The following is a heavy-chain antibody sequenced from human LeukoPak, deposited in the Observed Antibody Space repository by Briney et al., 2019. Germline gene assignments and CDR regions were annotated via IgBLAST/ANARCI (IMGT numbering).Heavy chain of an antibody. CDR3: ARRLDMLTGYHLDY. CDR1: GGSFSGYY. CDR2: INHSGST. V-gene: IGHV4-34*01. Sequence: SSETLSLTCAVYGGSFSGYYWNWIRQPPGKGLEWIGEINHSGSTNYNPSLKSRVTISVDTSKNQFSLKVSSATAADTAVYYCARRLDMLTGYHLDYWGQGTLVTVSS. J-gene: IGHJ4*02. D-gene: IGHD3-9*01.